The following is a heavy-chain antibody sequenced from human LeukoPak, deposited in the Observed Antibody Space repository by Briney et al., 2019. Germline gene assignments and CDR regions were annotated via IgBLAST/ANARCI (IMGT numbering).Heavy chain of an antibody. CDR1: GYTFTGYY. CDR2: INPNSGGT. Sequence: GASVKLSCKASGYTFTGYYMHWVRQAPGQGLEWMGWINPNSGGTNYAHTFQGRVTMTRDTSISTPYLELSRPRSDDTALYFLSREDPAMVHLDYWGRGTRVSVSS. V-gene: IGHV1-2*02. CDR3: SREDPAMVHLDY. J-gene: IGHJ4*02. D-gene: IGHD5-18*01.